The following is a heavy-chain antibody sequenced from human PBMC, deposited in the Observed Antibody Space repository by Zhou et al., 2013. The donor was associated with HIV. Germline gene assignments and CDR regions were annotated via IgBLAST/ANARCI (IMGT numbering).Heavy chain of an antibody. J-gene: IGHJ4*02. D-gene: IGHD6-13*01. CDR1: GGTFSNYA. V-gene: IGHV1-69*05. CDR2: NIPFFGSP. CDR3: ARGARYSSSWDDGDY. Sequence: QVQLVQSGAEVKKPGSSVKVSCKASGGTFSNYAITWVRQAPGQGLEWMGGNIPFFGSPNYAQKFQGRVTITTDESTSTVYMELSSLRSEDTAVYYCARGARYSSSWDDGDYWGQGTLVTVSS.